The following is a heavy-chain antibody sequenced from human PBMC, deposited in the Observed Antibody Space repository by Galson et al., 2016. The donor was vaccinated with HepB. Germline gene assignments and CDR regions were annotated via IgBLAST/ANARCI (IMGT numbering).Heavy chain of an antibody. D-gene: IGHD3-10*02. J-gene: IGHJ6*02. Sequence: SETLSLTCAVYGGSFSGSYWSWIRQPPGKGLEWIGKINHSGSSNYNPSLKSRVTISADTSKSQFSLELTTVTAADTAVYYCARGKSVRVVGYYYYYGMDVWGQGTTVTVS. CDR3: ARGKSVRVVGYYYYYGMDV. CDR1: GGSFSGSY. CDR2: INHSGSS. V-gene: IGHV4-34*01.